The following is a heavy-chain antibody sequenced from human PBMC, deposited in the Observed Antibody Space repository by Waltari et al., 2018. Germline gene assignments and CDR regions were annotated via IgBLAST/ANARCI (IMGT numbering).Heavy chain of an antibody. Sequence: EVNLVESGGGLVQPGGSLRLSCAASGFSFSGSWMHWVRQAPGKGLVWVSRINKNGDATSYADSVKGRFTISKDHAKNTLYLEMTSLRAEDTAVYYCARSGGYIDYWGQGTLVTVSS. J-gene: IGHJ4*02. CDR2: INKNGDAT. CDR1: GFSFSGSW. D-gene: IGHD2-15*01. V-gene: IGHV3-74*01. CDR3: ARSGGYIDY.